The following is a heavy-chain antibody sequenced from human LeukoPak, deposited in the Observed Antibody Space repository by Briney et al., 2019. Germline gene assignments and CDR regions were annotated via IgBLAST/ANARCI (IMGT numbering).Heavy chain of an antibody. CDR1: GFTVSSNY. J-gene: IGHJ4*02. D-gene: IGHD5-24*01. CDR3: ARTFLSGDGYKVGYFDY. CDR2: IYSSGST. V-gene: IGHV3-53*01. Sequence: GGSLRLSCAASGFTVSSNYMSWVRRAPGKGPEWVSLIYSSGSTYYTNSVKGRFTISRDNSQNTLYLQMNSLSAEDTAVYYCARTFLSGDGYKVGYFDYWGQGTLVTVSS.